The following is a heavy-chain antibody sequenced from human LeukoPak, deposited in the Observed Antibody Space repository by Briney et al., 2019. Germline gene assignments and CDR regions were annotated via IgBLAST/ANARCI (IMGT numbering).Heavy chain of an antibody. CDR1: GYTFTSYD. Sequence: GASVKVSCKASGYTFTSYDINWVRQATGQGLEWMGWINPNRGGTNYAQKFQGRVTMTRDTSISTAYMELSRLRSDDTAVYYCARGIAARRGDCWGQGTLVTVSS. V-gene: IGHV1-2*02. CDR2: INPNRGGT. D-gene: IGHD6-6*01. CDR3: ARGIAARRGDC. J-gene: IGHJ4*02.